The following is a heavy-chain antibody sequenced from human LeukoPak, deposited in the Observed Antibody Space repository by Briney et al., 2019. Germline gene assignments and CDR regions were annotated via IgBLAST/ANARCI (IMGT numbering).Heavy chain of an antibody. CDR1: GFTFSSYA. V-gene: IGHV3-30-3*01. CDR3: ARKGTRGYDFWSGYLDY. CDR2: ISYDGSNK. D-gene: IGHD3-3*01. Sequence: GGSLRLSCAASGFTFSSYAMHWVRQAPGKGLEWVAVISYDGSNKYYADSVKGRFTISRDNSKNTLYLQMNSLRAEDTAVYYCARKGTRGYDFWSGYLDYWGQGTLVTVSS. J-gene: IGHJ4*02.